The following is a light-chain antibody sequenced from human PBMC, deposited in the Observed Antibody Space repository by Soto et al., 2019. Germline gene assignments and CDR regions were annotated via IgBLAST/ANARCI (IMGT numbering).Light chain of an antibody. J-gene: IGKJ1*01. Sequence: DIQMPQSPSALSASVGDRVTLTCRASQSISSWLAWYQQKPGKAPKLLIYKASTLESGVPSRFSGSGSGTDFTLTISSLQPDDFATYYCQQFNSYSRTFGQGTKVDIK. CDR2: KAS. CDR1: QSISSW. CDR3: QQFNSYSRT. V-gene: IGKV1-5*03.